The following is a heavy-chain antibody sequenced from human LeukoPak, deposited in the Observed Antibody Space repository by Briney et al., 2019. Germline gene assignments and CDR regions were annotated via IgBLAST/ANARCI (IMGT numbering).Heavy chain of an antibody. CDR1: GFTFSSYP. CDR3: AKDPATVTTVFATDGMDV. Sequence: GGSLRLSCAASGFTFSSYPMSWVRQAPGKGREWVSAISGSGGSTYYADSVKGRFTISRDNSKNTLYLQMNSLRAEDTALYYCAKDPATVTTVFATDGMDVWGQGTTVTVSS. V-gene: IGHV3-23*01. CDR2: ISGSGGST. J-gene: IGHJ6*02. D-gene: IGHD4-11*01.